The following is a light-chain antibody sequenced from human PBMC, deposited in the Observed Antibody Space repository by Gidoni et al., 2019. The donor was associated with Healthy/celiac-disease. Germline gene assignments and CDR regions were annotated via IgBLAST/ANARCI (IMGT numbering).Light chain of an antibody. CDR2: GAS. Sequence: EIVMTQSPATLSVSPGERATLSGRASQSVSSNLAWYQQKPGQAPRLLIYGASPRATGIPARFSGSVSVTEFTLTISSLQSEDFAVYYCQQYNNWPRITFGQGTRLEI. J-gene: IGKJ5*01. CDR3: QQYNNWPRIT. V-gene: IGKV3-15*01. CDR1: QSVSSN.